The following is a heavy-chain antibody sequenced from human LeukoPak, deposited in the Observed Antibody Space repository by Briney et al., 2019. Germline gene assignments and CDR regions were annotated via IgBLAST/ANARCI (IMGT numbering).Heavy chain of an antibody. CDR3: ARVRRSGWYWDY. CDR2: ISSSSTI. Sequence: GGSLRLSCAASGFTFSSYSMNWVRQAPGKGLEWVSYISSSSTIYYADSVKGRFTISRDNAKNSLYLQMNSLRAEDTAVYYCARVRRSGWYWDYWGQGTLVTVSS. CDR1: GFTFSSYS. V-gene: IGHV3-48*04. D-gene: IGHD6-19*01. J-gene: IGHJ4*02.